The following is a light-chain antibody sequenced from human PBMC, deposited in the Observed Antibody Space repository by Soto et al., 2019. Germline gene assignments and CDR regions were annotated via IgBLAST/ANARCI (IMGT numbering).Light chain of an antibody. CDR1: QSVSIN. CDR2: AAS. J-gene: IGKJ5*01. V-gene: IGKV3-15*01. CDR3: QQYNNWIT. Sequence: EVLMTQSPDTLSVSPGERATLSCRASQSVSINLARYQQKPGQAPRLLIYAASNRATGVPARFSGSSSGTEFTLTISSLKSEDFAVYYCQQYNNWITFGQGTRLEIK.